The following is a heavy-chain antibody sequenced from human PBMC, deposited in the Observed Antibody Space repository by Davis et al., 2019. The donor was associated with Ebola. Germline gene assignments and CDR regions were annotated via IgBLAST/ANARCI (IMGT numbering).Heavy chain of an antibody. Sequence: SETLSLTCAVSGGSISSSDWWSWVRQPPGKGLEWIGEIYHSGSTNYNPSLKSRVTISVDKSKNQFSLKLSSVTAADTAVYYCARHPLGWYYDSSGYYFRGYYFDYWGQGTLVTVSS. CDR3: ARHPLGWYYDSSGYYFRGYYFDY. CDR2: IYHSGST. V-gene: IGHV4-4*02. J-gene: IGHJ4*02. CDR1: GGSISSSDW. D-gene: IGHD3-22*01.